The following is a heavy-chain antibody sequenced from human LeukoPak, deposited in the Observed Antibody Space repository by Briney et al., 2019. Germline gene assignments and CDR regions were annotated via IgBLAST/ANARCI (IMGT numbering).Heavy chain of an antibody. J-gene: IGHJ6*04. D-gene: IGHD3-10*02. CDR1: GFTFSSYG. Sequence: GGSLRLSCAASGFTFSSYGMSWVRQAPGKGLEWVSAISGSGGSTYYADSVKGRFTISRDNAKNSLYLQMNSLRAEDTADYCAELGITMIGGVWGKGTTVTISS. V-gene: IGHV3-23*01. CDR2: ISGSGGST. CDR3: AELGITMIGGV.